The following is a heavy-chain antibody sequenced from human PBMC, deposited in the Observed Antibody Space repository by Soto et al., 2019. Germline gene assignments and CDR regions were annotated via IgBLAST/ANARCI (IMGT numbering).Heavy chain of an antibody. CDR1: GFTFANHW. Sequence: PGGSLILSCAVSGFTFANHWMHWVRQAPGKGLEWVSRMNSDGSTTDYADSVKGRFTVSRDNAKNTLYLQMNSLRAEDTAVYYCATAEVDYWGPGTLVTVSS. V-gene: IGHV3-74*01. J-gene: IGHJ4*02. CDR3: ATAEVDY. CDR2: MNSDGSTT.